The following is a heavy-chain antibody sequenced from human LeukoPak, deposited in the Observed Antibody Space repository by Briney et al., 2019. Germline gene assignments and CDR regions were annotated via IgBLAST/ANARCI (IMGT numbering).Heavy chain of an antibody. V-gene: IGHV3-23*01. CDR1: GFTFRSYA. J-gene: IGHJ4*02. CDR2: ISDSGGST. CDR3: AKHRYGDYAGNFHY. D-gene: IGHD4-17*01. Sequence: GGSLRLSCAASGFTFRSYAMSWVRQAPGKGLEWVSGISDSGGSTYYADSVKGRIAISRDNSKNTLYLQMNSLRAEDTAVYYCAKHRYGDYAGNFHYWGQGTLVTVSS.